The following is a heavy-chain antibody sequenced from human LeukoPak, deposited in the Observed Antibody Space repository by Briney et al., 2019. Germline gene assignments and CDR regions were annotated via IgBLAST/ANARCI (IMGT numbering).Heavy chain of an antibody. CDR3: ARRVTPNCFDP. J-gene: IGHJ5*02. Sequence: SETLSLICSVSGGSISSHYWSWIRQPPGKGLEWIGYMHYSGSANYNPSLKSRVTMSVDTSKNQFSLNLSSVTAADTAVYYCARRVTPNCFDPWGQGTLVTVSS. D-gene: IGHD4-23*01. V-gene: IGHV4-59*08. CDR2: MHYSGSA. CDR1: GGSISSHY.